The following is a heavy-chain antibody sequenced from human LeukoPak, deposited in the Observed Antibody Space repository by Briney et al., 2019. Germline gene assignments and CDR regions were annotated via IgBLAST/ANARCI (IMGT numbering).Heavy chain of an antibody. CDR1: GGSISSGGYS. V-gene: IGHV4-30-2*01. CDR2: IYHSGST. CDR3: ARGGGSGGHAPVDY. J-gene: IGHJ4*02. D-gene: IGHD5-12*01. Sequence: KTSETLSLTCAVSGGSISSGGYSWSWIRQPPGKGLEWIGYIYHSGSTYYNPSLKSRVTISVDRSKNQFSLKLSSVTAADTAVYYCARGGGSGGHAPVDYWGQGTLVTVSS.